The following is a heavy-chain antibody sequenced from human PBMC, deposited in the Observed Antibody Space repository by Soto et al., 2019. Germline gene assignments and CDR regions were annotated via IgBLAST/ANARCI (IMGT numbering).Heavy chain of an antibody. D-gene: IGHD1-1*01. Sequence: QVHLVQSGAERKKPGAPGMVSCQGPGSALTTYVFTWARQAPGKGLEWMGWISAHIGKTNYAQKLQGRGTVTRDTSTSTAYMELRRLIYDDTAVYYCARGRYGDYWGQGALVTVSS. V-gene: IGHV1-18*01. CDR3: ARGRYGDY. CDR2: ISAHIGKT. CDR1: GSALTTYV. J-gene: IGHJ4*02.